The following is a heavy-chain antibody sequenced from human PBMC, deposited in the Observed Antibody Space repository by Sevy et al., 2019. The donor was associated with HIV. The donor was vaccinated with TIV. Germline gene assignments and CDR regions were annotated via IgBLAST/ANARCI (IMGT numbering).Heavy chain of an antibody. Sequence: GGYLRLSCAASAFSFSTNGMHCVRQAPGKGLERVAFIRYDGSNKFYTDSVKGRFTISRDNSKNTLYLQMNSLTAEETAVYHCAKAQGYNWITEGFFDYWGQGTLVTVSS. D-gene: IGHD1-20*01. J-gene: IGHJ4*02. CDR3: AKAQGYNWITEGFFDY. CDR1: AFSFSTNG. CDR2: IRYDGSNK. V-gene: IGHV3-30*02.